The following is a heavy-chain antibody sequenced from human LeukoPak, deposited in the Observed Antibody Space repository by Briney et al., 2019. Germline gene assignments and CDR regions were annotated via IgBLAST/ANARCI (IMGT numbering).Heavy chain of an antibody. Sequence: ASVKVSCTASGYTFTGYYMHWVRQAPGQGLEWMGWINPNSGGTNYAQKFQGRVIMTRDTSISTAYMELSRLRSDDTAVYYCAREWYSSSQNWFDPWGQGTLVTVSS. CDR3: AREWYSSSQNWFDP. D-gene: IGHD6-13*01. CDR1: GYTFTGYY. J-gene: IGHJ5*02. CDR2: INPNSGGT. V-gene: IGHV1-2*02.